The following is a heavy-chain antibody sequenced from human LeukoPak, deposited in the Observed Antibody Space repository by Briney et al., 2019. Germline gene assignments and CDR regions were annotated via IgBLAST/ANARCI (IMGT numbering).Heavy chain of an antibody. CDR2: INPNSGGT. V-gene: IGHV1-2*02. J-gene: IGHJ4*02. Sequence: ASVKVSCKASGYTFTGYYMHWVRPAPGQGLEWMGWINPNSGGTNYAQKFQGRVTMTRDTSISTAYMELSRLRSDDTAVYYCARDRGSYYVFDYWGQGTLVTVSS. CDR1: GYTFTGYY. CDR3: ARDRGSYYVFDY. D-gene: IGHD1-26*01.